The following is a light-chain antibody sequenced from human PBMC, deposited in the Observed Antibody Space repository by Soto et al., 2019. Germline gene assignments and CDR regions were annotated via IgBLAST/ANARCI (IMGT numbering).Light chain of an antibody. J-gene: IGKJ2*01. V-gene: IGKV1-5*03. CDR2: EAS. CDR1: QSLHNW. CDR3: QQYDAYPYT. Sequence: DIQMTQSPSSLSASIGDRVTITCRASQSLHNWLAWYQQKPGKAPKLLIYEASSLDSGVPSRFSGSGSGSEFTLTIFSLQPEDFATYYCQQYDAYPYTFGQGTKLEIK.